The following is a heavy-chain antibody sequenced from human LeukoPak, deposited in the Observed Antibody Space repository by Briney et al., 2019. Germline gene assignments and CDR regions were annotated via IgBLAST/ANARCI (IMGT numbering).Heavy chain of an antibody. D-gene: IGHD3-10*01. CDR3: AKDRVYYGSFPWVHHHYGMDV. CDR2: LIPSVGIP. CDR1: GGTFSTYA. Sequence: GSSVKVSCKASGGTFSTYAISWVRQAPGQGLEWMGRLIPSVGIPNYAQKFQGRVTITADKFTSTVYMELSSLRSDDTAVYYCAKDRVYYGSFPWVHHHYGMDVWGQGTTVTVSS. J-gene: IGHJ6*02. V-gene: IGHV1-69*04.